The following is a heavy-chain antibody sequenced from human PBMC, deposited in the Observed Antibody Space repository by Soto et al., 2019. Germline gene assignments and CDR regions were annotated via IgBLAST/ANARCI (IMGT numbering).Heavy chain of an antibody. V-gene: IGHV4-39*01. CDR2: IYYSGST. CDR3: ARLGANYDILTGHYYYYGMDV. J-gene: IGHJ6*02. D-gene: IGHD3-9*01. Sequence: SETLSLTCTVSGGSISSSSYYWGWIRQPPGKGLEWIGRIYYSGSTYYNPSLKSRVTISVDTSKNQFSLKLSSVPAADTAVYYCARLGANYDILTGHYYYYGMDVWGQGTTVTVSS. CDR1: GGSISSSSYY.